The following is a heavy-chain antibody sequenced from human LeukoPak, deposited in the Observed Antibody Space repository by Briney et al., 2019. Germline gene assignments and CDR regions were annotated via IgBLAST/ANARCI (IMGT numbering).Heavy chain of an antibody. CDR1: GASISNYN. CDR2: IYHTGST. D-gene: IGHD5-12*01. CDR3: AREDSGYDYSPFYY. V-gene: IGHV4-59*01. J-gene: IGHJ4*02. Sequence: SETLSLTCTVSGASISNYNWSWIRQPPGKGLEWIGYIYHTGSTSYNPSLKSRVIMSVETSQNQFSLKVRSVTAADTAVYYCAREDSGYDYSPFYYWGQGILVTVSS.